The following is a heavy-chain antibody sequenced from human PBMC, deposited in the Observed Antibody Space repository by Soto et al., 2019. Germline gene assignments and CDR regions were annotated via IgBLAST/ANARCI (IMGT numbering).Heavy chain of an antibody. CDR1: GGTFSSYA. CDR3: ARVPPTVPYYYYYGMDV. J-gene: IGHJ6*02. D-gene: IGHD4-4*01. Sequence: QVQLVQSGAEVKKPGSSVKVSCKASGGTFSSYAISWVRQAPGQGLEWMGGIIPIFGTANYAQKFQGRVTITADESTSTAYMELSSLSSEDTAVYYCARVPPTVPYYYYYGMDVWGQGTTVTVSS. V-gene: IGHV1-69*12. CDR2: IIPIFGTA.